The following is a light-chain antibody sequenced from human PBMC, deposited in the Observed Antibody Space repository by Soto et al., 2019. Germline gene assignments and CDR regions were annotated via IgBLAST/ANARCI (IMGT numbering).Light chain of an antibody. CDR3: QQYQSYSPWT. V-gene: IGKV1-5*01. CDR1: QGISKW. J-gene: IGKJ1*01. CDR2: DAS. Sequence: DIQMTQSPFTLSASIADTVTITCRASQGISKWLAWHQQKPGKAPKLLIYDASNLESGVPSRFRGSGSGTEFTLTISGLQADDFATYYCQQYQSYSPWTFGQGTKVEMK.